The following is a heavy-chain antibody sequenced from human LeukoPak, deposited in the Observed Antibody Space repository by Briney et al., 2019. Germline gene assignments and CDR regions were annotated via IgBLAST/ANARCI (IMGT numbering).Heavy chain of an antibody. V-gene: IGHV4-59*01. CDR3: ARDSPTARVDY. Sequence: SETLSLTCTVSGGSISSYYWSWIRQPPGKGLEWIGYIYYSGSTNYNPSLKSRVTISVDTSKNQFSLKLSSVTAADTAVYYCARDSPTARVDYWGQGTLVTVSS. J-gene: IGHJ4*02. CDR1: GGSISSYY. CDR2: IYYSGST. D-gene: IGHD2-21*02.